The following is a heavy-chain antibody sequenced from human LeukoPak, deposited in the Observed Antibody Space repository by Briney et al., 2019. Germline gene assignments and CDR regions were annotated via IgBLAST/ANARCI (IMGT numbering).Heavy chain of an antibody. CDR1: GFTFSSYG. Sequence: GGSLRLSCAASGFTFSSYGIHWVRQAPGKGLEWVAVISYDGSNKYYADSVKGRFTISRDNSKNTLYLQMNSLRAEDTAVYYCAILHRTSSSSGLDYWGQGTLVTVSS. J-gene: IGHJ4*02. CDR2: ISYDGSNK. D-gene: IGHD6-6*01. CDR3: AILHRTSSSSGLDY. V-gene: IGHV3-30*03.